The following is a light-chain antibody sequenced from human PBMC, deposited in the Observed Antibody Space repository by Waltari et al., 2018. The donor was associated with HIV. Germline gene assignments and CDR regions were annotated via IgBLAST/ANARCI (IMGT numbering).Light chain of an antibody. CDR2: GAS. Sequence: EIVLTQSPGTLSLSPGERATLSCRASQSVSSSYLAWYQQKPGQAPRLLIYGASSSATGIPDRFSGSGSGTDFTLTISRLEPEDFAVYYCQQSGSSPIFTFGPATKVDIK. V-gene: IGKV3-20*01. CDR1: QSVSSSY. CDR3: QQSGSSPIFT. J-gene: IGKJ3*01.